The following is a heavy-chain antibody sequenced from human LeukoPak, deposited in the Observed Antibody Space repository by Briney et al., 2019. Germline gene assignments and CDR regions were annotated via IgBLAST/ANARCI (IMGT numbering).Heavy chain of an antibody. CDR1: GYTFTSYS. V-gene: IGHV1-46*01. CDR2: INPSGGST. CDR3: ARDNTYYDILTGYYPKRYYYYMDV. J-gene: IGHJ6*03. D-gene: IGHD3-9*01. Sequence: GASVKVSCKASGYTFTSYSMHWVRQAPGQGLEWMGIINPSGGSTIYAQKFQGRVTMTRDMSTSTVYMELSSLRSEDTAVYYCARDNTYYDILTGYYPKRYYYYMDVWGKGTTVTVSS.